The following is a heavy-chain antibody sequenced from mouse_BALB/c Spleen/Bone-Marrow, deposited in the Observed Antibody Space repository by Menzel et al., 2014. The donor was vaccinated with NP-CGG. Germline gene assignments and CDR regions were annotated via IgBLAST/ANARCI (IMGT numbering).Heavy chain of an antibody. CDR1: GFTFSDFY. J-gene: IGHJ1*01. D-gene: IGHD2-14*01. V-gene: IGHV7-1*02. CDR3: ARDRYDEGDWYFDA. CDR2: SRNKANDYTT. Sequence: EVQRVESGGGLVQPGGSLRLSCATSGFTFSDFYMEWVRQPPGKRLEWIAASRNKANDYTTEYSASVKGRFIVSRDTSQSILYLQINAMRAEATAIYYCARDRYDEGDWYFDAWGAGTTVTVSS.